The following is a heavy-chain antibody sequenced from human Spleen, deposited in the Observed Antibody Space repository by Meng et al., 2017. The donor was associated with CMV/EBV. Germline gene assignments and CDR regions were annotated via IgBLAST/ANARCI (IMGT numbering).Heavy chain of an antibody. CDR2: IKPYNGNT. J-gene: IGHJ1*01. D-gene: IGHD5-24*01. Sequence: VYYKTSGYAFISYPITWVRQGPEQGVEWMGWIKPYNGNTDYAQNLQGRIIMTTDTSASTAYMEMRGLRSDDTTVYFCARMGEMATTFWGQRTLVTVSS. CDR1: GYAFISYP. CDR3: ARMGEMATTF. V-gene: IGHV1-18*01.